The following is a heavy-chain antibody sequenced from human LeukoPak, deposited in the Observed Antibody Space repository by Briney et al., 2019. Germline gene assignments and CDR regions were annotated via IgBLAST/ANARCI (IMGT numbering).Heavy chain of an antibody. J-gene: IGHJ5*02. V-gene: IGHV4-34*01. CDR3: ATLTGYSSESWFDP. CDR1: GGSFSGYY. CDR2: INHSGST. Sequence: SETLSLTCAVYGGSFSGYYWSWIRQPPGKGLEWIGEINHSGSTNYNPSLKSRVTISVDTSKNQFSLKLSSVTAADTAVYYCATLTGYSSESWFDPWGQGILVTVSS. D-gene: IGHD3-9*01.